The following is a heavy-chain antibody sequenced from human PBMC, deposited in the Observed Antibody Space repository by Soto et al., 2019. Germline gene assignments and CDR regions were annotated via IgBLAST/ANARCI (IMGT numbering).Heavy chain of an antibody. Sequence: ASVKVSCKASGYTFTGYYMHWVRQAPGQGLEWMGWINPNSGGTNYAQKFQGWVTMTRDTSTSTAYMELSRLRSDDTAVYYCARGPWMRYSGYGLGVWGQGTTVTVSS. V-gene: IGHV1-2*04. J-gene: IGHJ6*02. CDR1: GYTFTGYY. CDR3: ARGPWMRYSGYGLGV. D-gene: IGHD5-12*01. CDR2: INPNSGGT.